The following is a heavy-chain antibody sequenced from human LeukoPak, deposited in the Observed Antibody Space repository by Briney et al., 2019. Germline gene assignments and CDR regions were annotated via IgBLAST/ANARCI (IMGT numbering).Heavy chain of an antibody. J-gene: IGHJ4*02. CDR3: ARDTPQYSSGWYYFDY. V-gene: IGHV1-18*04. CDR2: ISADNGNT. D-gene: IGHD6-19*01. CDR1: GYTFTSYG. Sequence: RWASVKVSCKASGYTFTSYGISWVRQAPGQGLEWMGWISADNGNTNYAQKFQGRVTMNTETSTSTAYMELRSLRSDDTAVYYCARDTPQYSSGWYYFDYWGQGTLVTVSS.